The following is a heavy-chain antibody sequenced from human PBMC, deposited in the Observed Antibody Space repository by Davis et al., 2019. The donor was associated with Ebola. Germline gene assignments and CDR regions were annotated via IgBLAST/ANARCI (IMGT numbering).Heavy chain of an antibody. V-gene: IGHV3-30*03. J-gene: IGHJ5*02. CDR1: GFTFSSYG. CDR3: ARDLGFNWFDP. CDR2: ISYDGSNK. Sequence: GESLKISCAASGFTFSSYGMHWVRQAPGKGLEWVAVISYDGSNKYYADSVKGRFTISRDNAKNSLYLQMNSLRAEDTAVYYCARDLGFNWFDPWGQGTLVTVSS.